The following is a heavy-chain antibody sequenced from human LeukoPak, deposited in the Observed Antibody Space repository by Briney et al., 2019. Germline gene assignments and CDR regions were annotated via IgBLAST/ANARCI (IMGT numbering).Heavy chain of an antibody. Sequence: GGSLRLSCAASGFTFSSYAMSWVRQAPGKGLECVANIKQDGIEKYYLDSVKGRFTISRDNAKNSVYLQMNSLRVEDTAVYYCARVIAAASPPRYNWFDPWGQGTLVTVSS. V-gene: IGHV3-7*04. D-gene: IGHD6-13*01. J-gene: IGHJ5*02. CDR1: GFTFSSYA. CDR3: ARVIAAASPPRYNWFDP. CDR2: IKQDGIEK.